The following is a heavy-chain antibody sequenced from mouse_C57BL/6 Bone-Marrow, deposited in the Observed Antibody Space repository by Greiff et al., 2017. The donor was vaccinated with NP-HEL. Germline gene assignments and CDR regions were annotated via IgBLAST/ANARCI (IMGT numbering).Heavy chain of an antibody. D-gene: IGHD1-1*01. Sequence: VQLQQSGTVLARPGASVKMSCKTSGYTFTSYWMHWVKQRPGQGLEWIGAIYPGNSDTSYNQKFKGKAKLTAVTSASTAYMELSSLTNEDSAGYYCTRHHYGSSYQRYFDVWGTGTTVTVSS. CDR3: TRHHYGSSYQRYFDV. J-gene: IGHJ1*03. V-gene: IGHV1-5*01. CDR1: GYTFTSYW. CDR2: IYPGNSDT.